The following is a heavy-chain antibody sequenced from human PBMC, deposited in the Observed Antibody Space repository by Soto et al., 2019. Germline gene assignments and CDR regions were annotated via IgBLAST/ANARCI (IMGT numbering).Heavy chain of an antibody. J-gene: IGHJ6*02. D-gene: IGHD3-10*02. V-gene: IGHV1-2*04. CDR3: ARGLVVRGVIDYYYYGMDV. Sequence: ASVKVSCKASGYTFTGYYMHWVRQAPGQGLEWMGWINPNSGGTNYAQKFQGWVTMTRDTSISTAYMELSRLRSDDTAVYYCARGLVVRGVIDYYYYGMDVWGQGTTVTVSS. CDR1: GYTFTGYY. CDR2: INPNSGGT.